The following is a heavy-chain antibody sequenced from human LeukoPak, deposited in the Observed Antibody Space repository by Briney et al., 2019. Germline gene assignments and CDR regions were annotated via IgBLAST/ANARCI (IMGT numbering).Heavy chain of an antibody. Sequence: SETLSLTCTVSGGSISSYYWSWIRQPPGKGLEWIGYIYYSGSTNYNPSLKSRVTISVDTSKNQFSLKLSSVTAADTAVYYCARAGEAAAAYYFDYWGQGTLVTVSS. D-gene: IGHD6-13*01. CDR2: IYYSGST. CDR3: ARAGEAAAAYYFDY. CDR1: GGSISSYY. J-gene: IGHJ4*02. V-gene: IGHV4-59*08.